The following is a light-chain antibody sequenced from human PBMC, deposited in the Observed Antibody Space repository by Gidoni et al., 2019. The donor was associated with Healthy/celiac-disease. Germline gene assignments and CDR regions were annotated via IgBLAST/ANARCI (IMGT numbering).Light chain of an antibody. V-gene: IGKV3-11*01. Sequence: EILLTQSPATLSLSPGERATLSCRASQSVISYLAWYQQKPGQAPRLLIYDASNRATGIPARCSGSVSGTDFTLTISSLEPEDFAVYYCQQRSNWPSLTFGGGTKVEIK. J-gene: IGKJ4*01. CDR1: QSVISY. CDR3: QQRSNWPSLT. CDR2: DAS.